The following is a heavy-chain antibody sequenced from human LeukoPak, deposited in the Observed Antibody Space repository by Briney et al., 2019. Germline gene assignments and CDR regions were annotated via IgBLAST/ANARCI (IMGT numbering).Heavy chain of an antibody. Sequence: PGGSLRLSCAASGFTISTYWMNWYRQAPGKGLEWVGNINQDASEINYADSVRGRFTISRDNAKNSLHLQMNSLRAEDTAVYYCATDRDNSDWQKRFDSWGQGTLVTVSS. CDR1: GFTISTYW. D-gene: IGHD2-21*02. CDR2: INQDASEI. CDR3: ATDRDNSDWQKRFDS. V-gene: IGHV3-7*01. J-gene: IGHJ4*02.